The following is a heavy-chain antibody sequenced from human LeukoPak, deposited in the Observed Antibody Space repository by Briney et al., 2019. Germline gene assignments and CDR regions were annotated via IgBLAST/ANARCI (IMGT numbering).Heavy chain of an antibody. J-gene: IGHJ4*02. Sequence: PGGSLRLSCAASGFTLGNFWMSWHRLAPGKGPEWVANIKEDGSEKYYVESVKGRFTISRDNAKNALYLQMNSLRVEDTAMYYCARGLSRPRGYALYWGQGILVTVSS. CDR3: ARGLSRPRGYALY. CDR2: IKEDGSEK. CDR1: GFTLGNFW. V-gene: IGHV3-7*01. D-gene: IGHD3-16*01.